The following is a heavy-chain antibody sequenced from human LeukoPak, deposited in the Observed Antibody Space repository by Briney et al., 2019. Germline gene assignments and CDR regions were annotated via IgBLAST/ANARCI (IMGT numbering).Heavy chain of an antibody. J-gene: IGHJ4*02. CDR3: AKEGFDS. CDR1: GFTFSSYA. V-gene: IGHV3-23*01. CDR2: ISTSGDFT. Sequence: GGSLRLSCATSGFTFSSYAMNWVRQAPGKGLECVSFISTSGDFTYYAASVKGRFTVSRDNSKNTLYLQMNSLRAEDTAVYYCAKEGFDSWGQGTLVTVSS.